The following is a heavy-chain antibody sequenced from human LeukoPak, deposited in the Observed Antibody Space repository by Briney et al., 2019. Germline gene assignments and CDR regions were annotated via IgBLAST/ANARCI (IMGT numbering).Heavy chain of an antibody. J-gene: IGHJ4*02. CDR2: IYYSGST. D-gene: IGHD3-22*01. V-gene: IGHV4-59*01. CDR1: GGSISSYY. CDR3: ARALDYYDSSGYYGLFDY. Sequence: SETLSLTCTVSGGSISSYYWSWIRQPPGKGLDWIGYIYYSGSTNYNPSLKSRVTISVDTSKNQFSLKLSSVTAADTAVYYCARALDYYDSSGYYGLFDYWGQGTLVTVSS.